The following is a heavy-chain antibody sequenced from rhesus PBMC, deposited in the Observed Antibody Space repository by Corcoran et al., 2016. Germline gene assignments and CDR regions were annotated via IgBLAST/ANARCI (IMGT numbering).Heavy chain of an antibody. CDR2: IYGTSGST. CDR1: GASIPNNY. D-gene: IGHD3-28*01. CDR3: AMYDTMTALDY. V-gene: IGHV4-147*01. J-gene: IGHJ4*01. Sequence: QVQLQESGPGLVKPSETLSLTCAVSGASIPNNYWSWNRQSPGKGLDWIGRIYGTSGSTRYNSSLTSRVTISRDTSKNQFSLKLYSVTAADTAVYYCAMYDTMTALDYWGQGVLVTVSS.